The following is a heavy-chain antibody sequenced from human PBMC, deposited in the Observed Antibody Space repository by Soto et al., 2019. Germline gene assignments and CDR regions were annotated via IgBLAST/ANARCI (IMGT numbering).Heavy chain of an antibody. Sequence: QLVQSGAEVKKPGSSVKVSCKASGSSFSSFAISWVRQAPGQGLEWIGGIIAILRRTNHAQKFQDRLTITADASKSTAYMELSTLSSDDTAVYYSAGPLPGIMAFADAFALWGQGTLVTVSA. CDR3: AGPLPGIMAFADAFAL. J-gene: IGHJ3*01. D-gene: IGHD3-16*01. V-gene: IGHV1-69*01. CDR1: GSSFSSFA. CDR2: IIAILRRT.